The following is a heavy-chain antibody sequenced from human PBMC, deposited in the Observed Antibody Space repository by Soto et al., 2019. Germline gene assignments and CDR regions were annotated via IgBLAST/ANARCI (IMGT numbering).Heavy chain of an antibody. CDR2: IKQDGSEK. CDR3: ARGETNYYYYNMAV. D-gene: IGHD2-8*01. Sequence: EVQLVESGGGLVQRGGSLRLSCAASGFTFSSYWMSWVRQAPGKGLEWVANIKQDGSEKYYVDSVKGRFTISRDNAKNSLYLQMNSLRAEDTAVYYCARGETNYYYYNMAVWGKGTTVTVSS. CDR1: GFTFSSYW. J-gene: IGHJ6*03. V-gene: IGHV3-7*04.